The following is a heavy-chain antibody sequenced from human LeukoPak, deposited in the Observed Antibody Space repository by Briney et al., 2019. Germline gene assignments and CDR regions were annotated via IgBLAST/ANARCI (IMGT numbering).Heavy chain of an antibody. D-gene: IGHD3-10*01. J-gene: IGHJ4*02. CDR2: ISNDGSNK. CDR3: AKDWGAGGSALTF. Sequence: GGSLRLSCAASGFTFSTYGMHWVRQAPGKGPEWVAVISNDGSNKYYAASVKGRFTISRDNSKSTLYVQMNSLRAEDTAVHYCAKDWGAGGSALTFWGQGTLVTVSS. V-gene: IGHV3-30*18. CDR1: GFTFSTYG.